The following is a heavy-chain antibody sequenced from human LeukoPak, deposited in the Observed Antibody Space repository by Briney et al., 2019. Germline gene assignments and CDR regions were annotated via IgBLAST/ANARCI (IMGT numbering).Heavy chain of an antibody. CDR1: GGSISNYY. J-gene: IGHJ4*02. V-gene: IGHV4-59*01. D-gene: IGHD2/OR15-2a*01. Sequence: SETLSLTCTVSGGSISNYYWSWIRQPPGKGLEWIGYIYYSGSTDYNPSLKSRVTISVDTSKNQFSLKLSSVTAADTAVYYCASQYCNSNSCFFDSWGQGILVTVSS. CDR3: ASQYCNSNSCFFDS. CDR2: IYYSGST.